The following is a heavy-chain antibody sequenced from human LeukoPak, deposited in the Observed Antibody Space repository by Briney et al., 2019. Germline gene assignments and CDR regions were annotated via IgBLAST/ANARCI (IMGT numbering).Heavy chain of an antibody. Sequence: PGGSLRLSCAASGFTFDDYGMNWVRQAPGKGLEWVSSISSSSSYIYYADSVKGRFTISRDNAKNSLYLQMNSLRAEDTAVYYCAREQVGGDTYYYYYYMDVWGKGTTVTVSS. J-gene: IGHJ6*03. CDR1: GFTFDDYG. D-gene: IGHD1-26*01. CDR3: AREQVGGDTYYYYYYMDV. V-gene: IGHV3-21*01. CDR2: ISSSSSYI.